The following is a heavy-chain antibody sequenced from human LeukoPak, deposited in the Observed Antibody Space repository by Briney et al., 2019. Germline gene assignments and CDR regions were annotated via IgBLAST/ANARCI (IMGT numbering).Heavy chain of an antibody. J-gene: IGHJ5*02. V-gene: IGHV4-59*12. CDR1: GGSISSYY. CDR2: IYYSGST. Sequence: ASETLSLTCTVSGGSISSYYWSWIRQPPGKGLEWIGYIYYSGSTNYNPSLKSRATISVDTSKNQFSLKLSSVTAADTAVYYCARAHRRNNYYDFWSGYPNWFDPWGQGTLVTVSS. CDR3: ARAHRRNNYYDFWSGYPNWFDP. D-gene: IGHD3-3*01.